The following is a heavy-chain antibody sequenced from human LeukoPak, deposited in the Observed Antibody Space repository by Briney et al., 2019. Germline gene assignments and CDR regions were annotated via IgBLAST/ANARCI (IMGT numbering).Heavy chain of an antibody. CDR2: INHSGST. CDR3: ARRDNWFDP. Sequence: SETLSLTCAVYGGSFSGYYWSWIRQPPGKGLEWIGEINHSGSTNYNPSLKSRVTILVDTSKNQFSLKLSSVTAADTAVYYCARRDNWFDPWGQGTLVTVSS. J-gene: IGHJ5*02. CDR1: GGSFSGYY. V-gene: IGHV4-34*01.